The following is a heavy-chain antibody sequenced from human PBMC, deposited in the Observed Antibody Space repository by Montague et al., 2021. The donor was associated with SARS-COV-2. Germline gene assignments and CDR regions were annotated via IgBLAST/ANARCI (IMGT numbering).Heavy chain of an antibody. Sequence: TLSLTCTVSGGYISSGSYYWSWIRQPPGRGMEWIGRIYSSGSTKYNPSLKSRVTISVDTSKNQFSLKVSSVTAADTAVYYCARDLSSSWSYWFDPWGQGTLVTVSS. J-gene: IGHJ5*02. D-gene: IGHD6-13*01. CDR2: IYSSGST. V-gene: IGHV4-61*02. CDR1: GGYISSGSYY. CDR3: ARDLSSSWSYWFDP.